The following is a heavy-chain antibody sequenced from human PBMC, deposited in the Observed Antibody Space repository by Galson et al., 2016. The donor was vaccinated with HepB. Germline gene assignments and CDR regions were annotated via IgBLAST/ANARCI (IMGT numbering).Heavy chain of an antibody. D-gene: IGHD3-10*01. Sequence: SVKVSCKASGGTPTTYPISWVRQAPGQGLEWMGGIIPILGRIDYAQRLKGRLTITADESTGTVYMQLSSLRSEDTAVYFCARFHFTVIRGIGNSWLDPWGQETLVIFSS. V-gene: IGHV1-69*10. CDR1: GGTPTTYP. CDR3: ARFHFTVIRGIGNSWLDP. J-gene: IGHJ5*02. CDR2: IIPILGRI.